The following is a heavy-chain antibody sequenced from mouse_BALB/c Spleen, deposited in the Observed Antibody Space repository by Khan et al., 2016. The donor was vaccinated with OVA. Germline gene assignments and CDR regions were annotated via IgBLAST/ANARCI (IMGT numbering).Heavy chain of an antibody. CDR2: INPSNDYT. D-gene: IGHD2-14*01. Sequence: QVQLQQSGAELARPGASVKMSCKASGYTFTSYTMHWVKQRPGQGLEWIGYINPSNDYTNYNQNFKDKATLIVDKSSSTAYMQLSSLTSEDSSVYDCVRWGAYHRSDGWFAYWGQGTLVTVSA. CDR1: GYTFTSYT. CDR3: VRWGAYHRSDGWFAY. V-gene: IGHV1-4*01. J-gene: IGHJ3*01.